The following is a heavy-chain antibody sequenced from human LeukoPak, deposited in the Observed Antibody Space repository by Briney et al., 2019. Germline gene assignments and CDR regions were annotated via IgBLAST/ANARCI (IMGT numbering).Heavy chain of an antibody. CDR3: ARDKLWGNYRHFDY. V-gene: IGHV3-7*01. CDR2: IKQDGSEK. CDR1: GFTFSNYW. Sequence: GGSLRLSCAASGFTFSNYWMSWVRQAPGKGLEWVANIKQDGSEKKYVDSVKGRFTISRDNAKNSLYLQMNSLRAEDTAVYYCARDKLWGNYRHFDYWGQGTLVTVSS. J-gene: IGHJ4*02. D-gene: IGHD3-16*02.